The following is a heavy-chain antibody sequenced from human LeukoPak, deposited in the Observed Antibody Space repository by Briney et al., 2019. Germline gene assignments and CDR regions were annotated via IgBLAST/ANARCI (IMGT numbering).Heavy chain of an antibody. Sequence: PSETLSLTCTVSGGSISSGNYYWSWIRQPAGKGLEWIGRIYTSGSTNYNPSLKSRVTISVDTSKNQFSLKLSSVTAADTAVYYCARDKDWNFDWGQGTLVTVSS. J-gene: IGHJ4*02. CDR3: ARDKDWNFD. V-gene: IGHV4-61*02. CDR1: GGSISSGNYY. CDR2: IYTSGST. D-gene: IGHD1-7*01.